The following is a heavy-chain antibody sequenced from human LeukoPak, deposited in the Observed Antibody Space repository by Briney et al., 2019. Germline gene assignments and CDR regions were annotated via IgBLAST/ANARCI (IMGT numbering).Heavy chain of an antibody. CDR2: ISSSGSTI. V-gene: IGHV3-48*03. CDR3: ARVSPPSYGSGSFDAFDI. Sequence: PGGSLRLSCAASGFTLSSYEMNWVRQAPGKGLEWVSYISSSGSTIYYADSVKGRFTISRDNAKNSLYLQMNSLRAEDTAVYYCARVSPPSYGSGSFDAFDIWGQGTMVTVSS. CDR1: GFTLSSYE. J-gene: IGHJ3*02. D-gene: IGHD3-10*01.